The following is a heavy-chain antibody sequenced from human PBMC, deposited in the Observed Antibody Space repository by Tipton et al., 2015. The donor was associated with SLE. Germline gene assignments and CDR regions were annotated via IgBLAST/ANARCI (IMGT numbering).Heavy chain of an antibody. CDR3: ARSRGDGYSYDAFDI. V-gene: IGHV3-53*04. CDR1: GFTVSSNY. D-gene: IGHD5-24*01. Sequence: VQLVQSGGGLVQPGGSLRLSCAASGFTVSSNYMSWVRQAPGKGLEWVSVIYSGGSTYYADSVKGRFTISRHNSKNTLYLQMNSLRAEDTAVYYCARSRGDGYSYDAFDIWGQGTMVTVSS. J-gene: IGHJ3*02. CDR2: IYSGGST.